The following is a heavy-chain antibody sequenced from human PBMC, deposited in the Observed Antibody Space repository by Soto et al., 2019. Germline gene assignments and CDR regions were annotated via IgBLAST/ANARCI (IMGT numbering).Heavy chain of an antibody. J-gene: IGHJ4*02. V-gene: IGHV4-59*01. CDR3: ARSHSFDGSIYHYYFDF. Sequence: RSLTCTVFGGSISTYYWSWIRQPPGGTLEWIGYIYASGATTYNPSLESRVTMSVDMPNNEFSLELTSLTAADTAVYYCARSHSFDGSIYHYYFDFWGQGTLVTVSS. CDR2: IYASGAT. CDR1: GGSISTYY. D-gene: IGHD3-10*01.